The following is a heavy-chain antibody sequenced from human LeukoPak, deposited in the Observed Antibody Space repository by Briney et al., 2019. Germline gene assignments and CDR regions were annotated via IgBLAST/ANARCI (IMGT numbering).Heavy chain of an antibody. Sequence: ASMKVSCKSSGFTFTDYYIHWVRQAPGQGLEWMGYISPHSTFTSSPQNFQGRVTMTRDPSNSTAYIELTNLTPDDTAVYYCAREGNDLLSKDFDYWGQGTLVTVSS. CDR3: AREGNDLLSKDFDY. CDR1: GFTFTDYY. V-gene: IGHV1-2*02. D-gene: IGHD1-1*01. CDR2: ISPHSTFT. J-gene: IGHJ4*02.